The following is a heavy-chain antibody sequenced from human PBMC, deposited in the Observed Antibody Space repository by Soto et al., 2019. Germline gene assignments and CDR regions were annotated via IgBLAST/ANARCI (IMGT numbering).Heavy chain of an antibody. J-gene: IGHJ4*02. CDR1: GGSISSGGYY. D-gene: IGHD6-6*01. V-gene: IGHV4-31*03. Sequence: SETLSLTCTVSGGSISSGGYYWSWIRQHPGKGLEWIGYIYYSGSTYYNPSLKSRVTISVDTSKNQFSLKLSSVTAADTAVYYCARQSSSSSPIDYWGQGTLVTVSS. CDR3: ARQSSSSSPIDY. CDR2: IYYSGST.